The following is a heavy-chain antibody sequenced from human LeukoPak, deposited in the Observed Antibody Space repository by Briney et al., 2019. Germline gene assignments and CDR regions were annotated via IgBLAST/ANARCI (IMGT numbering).Heavy chain of an antibody. J-gene: IGHJ4*02. CDR3: AKSLYGGCDY. V-gene: IGHV3-23*01. CDR1: GFTFTSYS. CDR2: ISGGGGST. D-gene: IGHD3-16*02. Sequence: GGSLRLSCAASGFTFTSYSMNWVRQAPGKGLEWVSTISGGGGSTYYADSVKGRFTISRDNSKNTLYLQVNSLRAEDTAVYYCAKSLYGGCDYWGQGTVVTVSS.